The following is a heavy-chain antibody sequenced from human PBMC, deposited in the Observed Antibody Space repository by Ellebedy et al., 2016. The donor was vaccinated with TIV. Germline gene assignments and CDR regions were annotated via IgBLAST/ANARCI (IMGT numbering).Heavy chain of an antibody. CDR1: GFAFSSYG. J-gene: IGHJ3*02. Sequence: PGGSLRLSCAASGFAFSSYGMHWVRQAPGKGLEWVAVIWYDGSNKNYGDSVKGRFTISRDNSKNTLYLQMNSLRAEDTAMYYCAREASPSLVSRGVRKFQEFRSASDIWGQGTMVTVSS. D-gene: IGHD3-10*01. CDR3: AREASPSLVSRGVRKFQEFRSASDI. CDR2: IWYDGSNK. V-gene: IGHV3-33*01.